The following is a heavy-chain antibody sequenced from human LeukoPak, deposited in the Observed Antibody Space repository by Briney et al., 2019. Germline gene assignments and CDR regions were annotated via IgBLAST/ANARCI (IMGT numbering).Heavy chain of an antibody. CDR2: IIPIFGTA. Sequence: SVKVSCKASGYTFTSYDINWVRQATGQGLEWMGGIIPIFGTANYAQKFQGRVTITTDESTSTAYMELSSLRSEDTAMYYCTRGGPVAGTHKYFQHWGQGTLVTVSS. D-gene: IGHD6-19*01. CDR3: TRGGPVAGTHKYFQH. V-gene: IGHV1-69*05. CDR1: GYTFTSYD. J-gene: IGHJ1*01.